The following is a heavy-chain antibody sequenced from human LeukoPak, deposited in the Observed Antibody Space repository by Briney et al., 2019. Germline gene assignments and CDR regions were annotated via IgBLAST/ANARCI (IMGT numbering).Heavy chain of an antibody. D-gene: IGHD1-26*01. CDR3: ARTQSQSGSYRYYFGY. V-gene: IGHV4-61*08. Sequence: SETLSLTCTVSGASVGSAGYHWSWIRQPPGGGLEWVGYIYYISNTTYNPSLKSRVTMSVDPSKNQFSLKLTSVTAADTAVYYCARTQSQSGSYRYYFGYWGQGTLVTVSS. J-gene: IGHJ4*02. CDR2: IYYISNT. CDR1: GASVGSAGYH.